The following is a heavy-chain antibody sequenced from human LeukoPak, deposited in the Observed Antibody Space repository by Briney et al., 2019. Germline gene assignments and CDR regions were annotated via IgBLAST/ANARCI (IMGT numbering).Heavy chain of an antibody. CDR1: GGSFSGYY. J-gene: IGHJ5*02. CDR2: INHSGST. V-gene: IGHV4-34*01. Sequence: SETLSLTCAVDGGSFSGYYWSWIRQPPGKGLEWIGEINHSGSTNYNPSLKSRVTISVDTSKNQFSLKLSSVTAADTAVYYCARGRIAAAGIAGWFDPWGQGTLVTVSS. D-gene: IGHD6-13*01. CDR3: ARGRIAAAGIAGWFDP.